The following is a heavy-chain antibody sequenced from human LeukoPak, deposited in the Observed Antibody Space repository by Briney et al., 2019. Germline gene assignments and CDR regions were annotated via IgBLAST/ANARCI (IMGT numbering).Heavy chain of an antibody. Sequence: SETLSLTCAVYGGSFSGYYWSWIRQPPGKGLEWIGEINHSGSTNYNPSLKSRVTIPVDTSKNQFSLKLSSVTAADTAVYYCARNEVWGSYRDAFDIWGQGTMVTVSS. CDR1: GGSFSGYY. D-gene: IGHD3-16*02. V-gene: IGHV4-34*01. J-gene: IGHJ3*02. CDR2: INHSGST. CDR3: ARNEVWGSYRDAFDI.